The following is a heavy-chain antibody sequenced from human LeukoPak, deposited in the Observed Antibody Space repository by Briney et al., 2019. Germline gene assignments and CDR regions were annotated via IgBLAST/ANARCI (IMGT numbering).Heavy chain of an antibody. V-gene: IGHV1-18*04. J-gene: IGHJ3*02. Sequence: ASVTVSCTASGYTFTSYYMHWVRQAPGQGLEWMGWISAYNGNTNYAQKLQGRVTMTTDTSTSTAYMELRSLRSDDTAVYYCARGSIGYAFDIWGQGTMVTVSS. CDR2: ISAYNGNT. CDR1: GYTFTSYY. D-gene: IGHD1-26*01. CDR3: ARGSIGYAFDI.